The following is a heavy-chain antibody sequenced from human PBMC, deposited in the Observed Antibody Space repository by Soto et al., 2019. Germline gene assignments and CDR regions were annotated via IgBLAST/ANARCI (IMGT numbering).Heavy chain of an antibody. D-gene: IGHD1-26*01. CDR1: GFTFSSYA. J-gene: IGHJ2*01. CDR2: ISYDGSNK. Sequence: PGGSLRLSCAASGFTFSSYAMHWVRQAPGKGLEWVAVISYDGSNKYYADSVKGRFAISRDNSKNTLYLQMNSLRAEDTAVYYCARDLVGVGHWYFDLWGRGTLVTVS. V-gene: IGHV3-30*09. CDR3: ARDLVGVGHWYFDL.